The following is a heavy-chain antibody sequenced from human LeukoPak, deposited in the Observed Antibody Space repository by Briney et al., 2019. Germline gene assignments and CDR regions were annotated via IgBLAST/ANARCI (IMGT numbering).Heavy chain of an antibody. Sequence: VQSLNISCKGSGYSFTSYWISWVCQMPGKGLEWMGRIDPSDSYTNYSPSLQGHVTISADKSINTAYLQWSSLKASDTAMYYCARLGSNNYFDPWGQGTLVSVSS. D-gene: IGHD7-27*01. CDR2: IDPSDSYT. CDR1: GYSFTSYW. V-gene: IGHV5-10-1*01. J-gene: IGHJ5*02. CDR3: ARLGSNNYFDP.